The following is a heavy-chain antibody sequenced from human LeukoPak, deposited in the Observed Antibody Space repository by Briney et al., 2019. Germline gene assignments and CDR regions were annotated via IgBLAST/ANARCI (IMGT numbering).Heavy chain of an antibody. Sequence: GRSLRLSCAASGFTFSSNGMHWVRQAPGKGLEWVAVISYDGSNKYYADSVKGRFTISRDNAKNSLYLQMNSLRAEDTAVYYCARDALRYGYPDYWGQGTLVTVSS. CDR1: GFTFSSNG. CDR3: ARDALRYGYPDY. CDR2: ISYDGSNK. D-gene: IGHD5-24*01. J-gene: IGHJ4*02. V-gene: IGHV3-30*03.